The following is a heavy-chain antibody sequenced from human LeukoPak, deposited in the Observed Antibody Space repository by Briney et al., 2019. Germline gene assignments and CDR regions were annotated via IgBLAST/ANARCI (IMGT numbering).Heavy chain of an antibody. D-gene: IGHD6-13*01. CDR2: ISSSSSYT. V-gene: IGHV3-11*03. CDR1: GFMFSDSY. CDR3: ASPAAGTNSDY. J-gene: IGHJ4*02. Sequence: GGSLRLSCGASGFMFSDSYMSWYRQAPGKGLEWVSFISSSSSYTNYSDSVTGRFTISRDNAKNSLYLQMNRLRVEDTAVYYCASPAAGTNSDYWGQGTLVTVSS.